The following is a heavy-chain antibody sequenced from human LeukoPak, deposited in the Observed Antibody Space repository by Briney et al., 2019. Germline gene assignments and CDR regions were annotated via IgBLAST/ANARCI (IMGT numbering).Heavy chain of an antibody. CDR3: ASGGVGQLVRPGWFDP. V-gene: IGHV3-33*01. J-gene: IGHJ5*02. D-gene: IGHD6-6*01. Sequence: GRSLRLSCAASGFTFSSYGMHWVRQAPGKGLEWVAVIWYDGSNKYYADSVKGRFTISRDNSKNTLYLQMNSLRAEDTAVCYCASGGVGQLVRPGWFDPWGQGTLVTVSS. CDR1: GFTFSSYG. CDR2: IWYDGSNK.